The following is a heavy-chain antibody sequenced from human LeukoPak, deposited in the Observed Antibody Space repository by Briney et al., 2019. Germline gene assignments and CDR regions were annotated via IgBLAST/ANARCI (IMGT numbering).Heavy chain of an antibody. CDR2: IKQDGSEK. Sequence: GGSLRLSCAASGFTFSSYWMSWVRQAPGKGLEWVANIKQDGSEKYYVDSVKGRFTISRDNAKNTLYLQMNSLRAEDTAVYYCAKDFVAARPRGWFDPWGQGTLVTVSS. J-gene: IGHJ5*02. V-gene: IGHV3-7*01. CDR3: AKDFVAARPRGWFDP. D-gene: IGHD6-6*01. CDR1: GFTFSSYW.